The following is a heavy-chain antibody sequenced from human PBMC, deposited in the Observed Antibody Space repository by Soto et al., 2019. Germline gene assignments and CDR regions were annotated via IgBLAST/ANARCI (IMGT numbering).Heavy chain of an antibody. CDR3: ARTGAAATDPYYYYGMDV. V-gene: IGHV1-2*04. CDR2: INPNSGGT. CDR1: GYTFTGYY. D-gene: IGHD2-15*01. J-gene: IGHJ6*02. Sequence: ASVKVSCKASGYTFTGYYMHWVRQAPGQGLEWMGWINPNSGGTNYAQKFQGWVTMTRDTSISTAYMELSRLRSDDTAVYYCARTGAAATDPYYYYGMDVWGQGTTVTVSS.